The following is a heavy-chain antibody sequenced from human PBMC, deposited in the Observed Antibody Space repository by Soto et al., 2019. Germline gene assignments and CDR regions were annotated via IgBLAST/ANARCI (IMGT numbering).Heavy chain of an antibody. CDR2: ISGSGGST. CDR3: AKDFLAWELRGSAFDI. V-gene: IGHV3-23*01. CDR1: GFTFSSYA. Sequence: GGSLRLSCAASGFTFSSYAMSWVRQAPGKGLEWVSAISGSGGSTYYADSVKGRFTISRDNSKNTLYLQMNSLRAEDTAVYYCAKDFLAWELRGSAFDIWGQGTMVTVSS. J-gene: IGHJ3*02. D-gene: IGHD1-26*01.